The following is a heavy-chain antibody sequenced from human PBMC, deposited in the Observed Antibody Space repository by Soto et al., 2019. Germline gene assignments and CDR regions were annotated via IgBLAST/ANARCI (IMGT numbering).Heavy chain of an antibody. Sequence: ASVKVSFKASGGTFSSYTISWVRQAPGQGLEWMGRIIPILGIANYAQKFQGRVTITADKSTSTAYMELSSLRSEDTAVYYCARDSSGWYDGIFDYWGQGTLVTVSS. V-gene: IGHV1-69*04. CDR1: GGTFSSYT. J-gene: IGHJ4*02. D-gene: IGHD6-19*01. CDR3: ARDSSGWYDGIFDY. CDR2: IIPILGIA.